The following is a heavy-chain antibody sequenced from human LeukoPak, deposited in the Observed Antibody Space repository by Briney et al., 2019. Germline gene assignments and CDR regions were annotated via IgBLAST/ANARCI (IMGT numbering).Heavy chain of an antibody. CDR1: GFTFSSYG. V-gene: IGHV3-30*18. D-gene: IGHD3-10*01. Sequence: SGGSLRLSCAASGFTFSSYGIHWVRQAPGKGLEWVAVISYDGSNKYYADSVKGRFTISRDNSKNTRYLQMNSLKTEDTAVYYCAKDVEYYGSGTYYFDYWGQGTLVTVSS. CDR3: AKDVEYYGSGTYYFDY. CDR2: ISYDGSNK. J-gene: IGHJ4*02.